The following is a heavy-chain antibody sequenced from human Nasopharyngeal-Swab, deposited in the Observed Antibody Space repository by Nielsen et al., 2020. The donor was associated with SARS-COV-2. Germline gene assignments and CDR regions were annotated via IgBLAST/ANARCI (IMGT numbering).Heavy chain of an antibody. Sequence: VRQAPGEGLEWVANIKQDGSEKYYVDSVKGRFTISRDNSKNTLYLQMNSLRAEDTAVYYCASSPELGLQDYWGQGTLVTVSS. CDR3: ASSPELGLQDY. J-gene: IGHJ4*02. CDR2: IKQDGSEK. D-gene: IGHD4-11*01. V-gene: IGHV3-7*01.